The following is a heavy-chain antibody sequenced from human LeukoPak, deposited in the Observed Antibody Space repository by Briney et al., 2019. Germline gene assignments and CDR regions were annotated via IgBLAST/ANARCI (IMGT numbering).Heavy chain of an antibody. CDR1: GGSISSYY. Sequence: KPSETLSLTCTVSGGSISSYYWSWIRQPAGKGLEWIGRIYTSGSTNHNPSLKSRVTMSVDTSKNQFSLKLSSVTAADTAVYYCARGGRDDFWSGYYPYNWFDPWGQGTLVTVSS. CDR2: IYTSGST. V-gene: IGHV4-4*07. J-gene: IGHJ5*02. CDR3: ARGGRDDFWSGYYPYNWFDP. D-gene: IGHD3-3*01.